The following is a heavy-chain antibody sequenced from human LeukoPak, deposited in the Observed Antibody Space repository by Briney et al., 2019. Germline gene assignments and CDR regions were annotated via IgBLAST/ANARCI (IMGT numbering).Heavy chain of an antibody. CDR3: ARDGKGYDILTGYYNWFDP. J-gene: IGHJ5*02. CDR2: IYYSGST. V-gene: IGHV4-34*01. Sequence: PSETLPLTCGVSGGSFSGYYWNWIRQPPGKGLEWIGSIYYSGSTYYNPSLKSRVTISVDTSKNQFSLKLSSVTAADTAVYYCARDGKGYDILTGYYNWFDPWGQGTLVTVSS. CDR1: GGSFSGYY. D-gene: IGHD3-9*01.